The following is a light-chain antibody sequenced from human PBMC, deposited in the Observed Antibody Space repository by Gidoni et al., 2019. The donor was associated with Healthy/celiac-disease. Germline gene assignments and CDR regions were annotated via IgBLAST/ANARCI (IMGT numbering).Light chain of an antibody. J-gene: IGKJ2*01. CDR1: QSFSSY. V-gene: IGKV1-39*01. Sequence: DIQMTQSPSSLSASVGDRVTITCRASQSFSSYLNWYQQKPGKAPKLLIYAASSLQSGVPSRFSGSGSGTDFTLTISSLQPEDFATYYCQQSYSTPPTFGQXTKLEIK. CDR3: QQSYSTPPT. CDR2: AAS.